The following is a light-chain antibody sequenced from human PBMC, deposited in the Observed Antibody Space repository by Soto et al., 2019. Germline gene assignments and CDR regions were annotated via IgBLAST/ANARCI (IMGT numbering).Light chain of an antibody. CDR1: SSNIGRDP. J-gene: IGLJ1*01. CDR3: AAWDDSLNGLYV. Sequence: QSVLTQPPSASGTPGQRVTISCSGSSSNIGRDPVNWYQELPGTAPKLLIHSNNQRPSGVPDRFSGSKSGTSASLAISGLQSEDEADYYCAAWDDSLNGLYVFGTGTKVTVL. CDR2: SNN. V-gene: IGLV1-44*01.